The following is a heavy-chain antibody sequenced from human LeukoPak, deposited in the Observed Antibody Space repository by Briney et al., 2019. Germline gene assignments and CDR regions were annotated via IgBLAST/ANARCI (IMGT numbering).Heavy chain of an antibody. D-gene: IGHD2-2*01. CDR2: INTNTGNP. CDR1: GYTFTSYA. V-gene: IGHV7-4-1*02. J-gene: IGHJ5*02. CDR3: ARSTTYCSSTSCYGVRWFDP. Sequence: ASVKVSCKASGYTFTSYAMNWVRQAPGQGLEWMGWINTNTGNPTYAQGFTGRFVFSLDTSVSTAYLQISSLKAEDTAVYYCARSTTYCSSTSCYGVRWFDPWGQGTLVTVSS.